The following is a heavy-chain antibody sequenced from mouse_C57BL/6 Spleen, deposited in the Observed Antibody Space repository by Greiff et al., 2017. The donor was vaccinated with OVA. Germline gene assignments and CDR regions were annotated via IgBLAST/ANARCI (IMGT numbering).Heavy chain of an antibody. J-gene: IGHJ2*01. CDR3: ARWGLGPPFDY. D-gene: IGHD4-1*01. CDR1: GYAFSSSW. CDR2: IYPGDGDT. Sequence: QVQLKESGPELVKPGASVKISCKASGYAFSSSWMNWVKQRPGKGLEWIGRIYPGDGDTNYNGKFKGKATLTADKSSSTAYMQLSSLTSEDSAVYFCARWGLGPPFDYWGQGTTLTVSS. V-gene: IGHV1-82*01.